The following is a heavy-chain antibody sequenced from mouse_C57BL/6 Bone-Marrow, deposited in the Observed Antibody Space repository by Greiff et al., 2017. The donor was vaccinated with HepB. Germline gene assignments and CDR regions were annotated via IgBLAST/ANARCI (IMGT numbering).Heavy chain of an antibody. CDR3: TTPITTVVAYYFDY. CDR1: GFNIKDDY. Sequence: VQLQQSGAELVRPGASVKLSCTASGFNIKDDYMHWVKQRPEQGLEWIGWIDPENGDTEYASKFQGQATITADTSSNTAYLQLSSLTSEDSAVYYSTTPITTVVAYYFDYWGQGTTLTVSS. CDR2: IDPENGDT. D-gene: IGHD1-1*01. V-gene: IGHV14-4*01. J-gene: IGHJ2*01.